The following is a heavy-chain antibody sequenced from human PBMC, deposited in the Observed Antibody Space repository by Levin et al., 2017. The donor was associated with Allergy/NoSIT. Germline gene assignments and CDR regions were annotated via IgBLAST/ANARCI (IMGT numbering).Heavy chain of an antibody. CDR2: IHWNSGFI. J-gene: IGHJ6*02. V-gene: IGHV3-9*01. CDR3: AKAIHTYGMFYGLDV. CDR1: GFSFDNSA. D-gene: IGHD5-18*01. Sequence: LSLTCAASGFSFDNSAMHWVRQAPGKGLEWVSGIHWNSGFIVYADSVKGRFTISRDNAKNSLYLQMNSLRAGDTALYYCAKAIHTYGMFYGLDVWGQGTTVTVSS.